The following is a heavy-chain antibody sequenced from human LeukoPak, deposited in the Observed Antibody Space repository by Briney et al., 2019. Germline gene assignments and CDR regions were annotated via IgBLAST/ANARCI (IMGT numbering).Heavy chain of an antibody. J-gene: IGHJ5*02. Sequence: GGSLRLSCTASGFIFSTYGMHWVRQAPGKGLEWVAFIQYDGSNKYYADSVKGRFTISRDNSKNTLYLQMNSLRAEDTAVYYCAREGSSWYRGDWFDPWGQGTLVTVSS. CDR2: IQYDGSNK. CDR1: GFIFSTYG. V-gene: IGHV3-30*02. D-gene: IGHD6-13*01. CDR3: AREGSSWYRGDWFDP.